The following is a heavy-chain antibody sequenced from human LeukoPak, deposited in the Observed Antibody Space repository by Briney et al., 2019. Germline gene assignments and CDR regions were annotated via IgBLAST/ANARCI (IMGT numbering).Heavy chain of an antibody. J-gene: IGHJ5*02. CDR3: ARDREGINWFDP. CDR1: GGTFSSYA. CDR2: IIPIFGTA. V-gene: IGHV1-69*05. D-gene: IGHD1-26*01. Sequence: SVKVSCKASGGTFSSYAISWVRQAPGQGLEWMGGIIPIFGTANYAQKFQGRVTITTDESTSTAYMELSSLRSEDSAVYYCARDREGINWFDPWGQGTLVTVSS.